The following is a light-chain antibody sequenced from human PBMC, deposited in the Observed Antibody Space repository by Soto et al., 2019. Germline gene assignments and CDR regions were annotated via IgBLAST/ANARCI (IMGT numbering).Light chain of an antibody. CDR1: SSDVGGYNH. CDR2: EVT. J-gene: IGLJ1*01. Sequence: QSVLTQPASVSGSPGQSITISCTGTSSDVGGYNHVSWYQIHPGKAPKLTIYEVTSRPSGVSYRFSGSKSGNSASLTISGLRAEDEADYYCSSYASSSSYVFGGGTKVTVL. CDR3: SSYASSSSYV. V-gene: IGLV2-14*01.